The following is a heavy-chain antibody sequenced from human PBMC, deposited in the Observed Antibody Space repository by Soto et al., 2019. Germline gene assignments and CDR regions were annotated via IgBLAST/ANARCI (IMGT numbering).Heavy chain of an antibody. D-gene: IGHD3-10*01. J-gene: IGHJ3*02. CDR3: EKGGYGSANSGYAFDI. CDR1: GFTFSSYS. CDR2: ISSSSIYI. V-gene: IGHV3-21*01. Sequence: EVQLVESGGGLVKPGGSLRLSCVGSGFTFSSYSMNWVRQAPGKGLEWDSSISSSSIYIYYADSVKGRFTISRDNAKNSLYLQMNGLRDEDTAVYFCEKGGYGSANSGYAFDIWGQGTMVTVSS.